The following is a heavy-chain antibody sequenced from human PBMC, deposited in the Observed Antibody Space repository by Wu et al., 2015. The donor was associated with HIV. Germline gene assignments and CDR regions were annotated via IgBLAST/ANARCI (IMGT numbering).Heavy chain of an antibody. D-gene: IGHD6-13*01. V-gene: IGHV1-18*01. CDR2: ISAYNGNT. CDR1: GYTFTSYG. J-gene: IGHJ6*02. Sequence: QVQLVQSGAEVKKPGASVKVSCKASGYTFTSYGISWVRQAPGQGLEWMGWISAYNGNTNYAQKLQGRVTMTTDTSTSTAYMELRSLRSDDTAVYYCARVRSAAGNYYYYGMDVWGQGTTVTVSS. CDR3: ARVRSAAGNYYYYGMDV.